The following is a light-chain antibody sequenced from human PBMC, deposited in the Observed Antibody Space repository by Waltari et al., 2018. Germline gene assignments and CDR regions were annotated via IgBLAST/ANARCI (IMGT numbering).Light chain of an antibody. V-gene: IGLV2-14*01. CDR3: SSYTASSTWV. CDR2: EVS. Sequence: QSALTQPASVSGSPGQSITISCSGTSSDVGAYNYVSWFQHLPGKSPQLMIYEVSNRPSGVSNRFSGSKSDNTASLTISGLQAEDEADYYCSSYTASSTWVFGGGTKLTVL. J-gene: IGLJ3*02. CDR1: SSDVGAYNY.